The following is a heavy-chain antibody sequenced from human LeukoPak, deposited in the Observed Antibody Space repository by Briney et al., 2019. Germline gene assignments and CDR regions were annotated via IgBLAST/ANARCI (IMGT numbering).Heavy chain of an antibody. CDR1: GFTFDDYA. V-gene: IGHV3-9*01. J-gene: IGHJ4*02. CDR2: ISWNSGSI. Sequence: GRSLRLSCAASGFTFDDYAMHWVRPAPGKGLEWVSGISWNSGSIGYADSVKGRFTISRDNAKNSLYLQMNSLRVEDTALYYCAKDIWRYESSGSYPDWGQGTLVTVSS. CDR3: AKDIWRYESSGSYPD. D-gene: IGHD3-22*01.